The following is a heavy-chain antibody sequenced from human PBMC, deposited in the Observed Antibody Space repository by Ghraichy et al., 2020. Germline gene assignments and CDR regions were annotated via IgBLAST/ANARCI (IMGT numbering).Heavy chain of an antibody. CDR2: INAGNGNT. J-gene: IGHJ4*02. V-gene: IGHV1-3*01. CDR3: ARAFFTMVRGVIPTNFDY. CDR1: GYTFTSYA. D-gene: IGHD3-10*01. Sequence: ASVKVSCKASGYTFTSYAMHWVRQAPGQRLEWMGWINAGNGNTKYSQKFQGRVTITRDTSASTAYMELSSLRSEDTAVYYCARAFFTMVRGVIPTNFDYWGQGTLVTVSS.